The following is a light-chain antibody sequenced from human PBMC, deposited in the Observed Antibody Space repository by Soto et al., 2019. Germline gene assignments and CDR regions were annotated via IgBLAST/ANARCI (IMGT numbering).Light chain of an antibody. CDR3: QQSYSTPYT. CDR2: WAS. J-gene: IGKJ2*01. CDR1: QSVLYSSNNVNY. V-gene: IGKV4-1*01. Sequence: DIVMTQSPDSLAVSLGERATINCKSSQSVLYSSNNVNYLAWYQHKPGQPPKVLIYWASTRESGVPDRFSGSASGTDFTLTISSLQAEDAAVYYCQQSYSTPYTFGQGTKLEIK.